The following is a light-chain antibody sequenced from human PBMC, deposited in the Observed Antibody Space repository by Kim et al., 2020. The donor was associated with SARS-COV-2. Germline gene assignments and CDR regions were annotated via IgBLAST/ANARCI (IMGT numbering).Light chain of an antibody. CDR1: SSDVGAYAY. CDR2: DVS. J-gene: IGLJ1*01. V-gene: IGLV2-14*03. Sequence: GQSITISCTGTSSDVGAYAYVSWYQQQPGKAPKFMIYDVSKRPSGVSDRFSGSKSGNTASLTISGLQAEDEADYYCSSYTNSDTFVFGSGTKVTVL. CDR3: SSYTNSDTFV.